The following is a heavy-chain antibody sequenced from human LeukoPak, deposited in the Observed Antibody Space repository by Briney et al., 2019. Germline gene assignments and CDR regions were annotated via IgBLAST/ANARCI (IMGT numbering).Heavy chain of an antibody. V-gene: IGHV4-34*01. CDR1: GGSFSGYS. Sequence: SETLSLTCAVYGGSFSGYSWNWIRQPPGEGLEWIGEINHSGSTNCNPSLKSRVTISVDTSKNQFSLKLRSVTAADTAVYYCARVRCSSTSCYVKAFDYWGQGTLVTVPS. D-gene: IGHD2-2*01. J-gene: IGHJ4*02. CDR2: INHSGST. CDR3: ARVRCSSTSCYVKAFDY.